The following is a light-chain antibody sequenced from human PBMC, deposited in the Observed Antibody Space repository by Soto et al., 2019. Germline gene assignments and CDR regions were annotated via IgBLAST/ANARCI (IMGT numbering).Light chain of an antibody. CDR2: DVN. Sequence: QSSLTQPASVSGSPGQSITFSCTGTSSDVGSHDYVSWHQQHPGKAPKLIIYDVNNRPSGVPSRFSGSKSGNTASLIISGLQTDDEADYYCCAYSTSGTHVFGTGTKLTVL. V-gene: IGLV2-14*03. CDR1: SSDVGSHDY. CDR3: CAYSTSGTHV. J-gene: IGLJ1*01.